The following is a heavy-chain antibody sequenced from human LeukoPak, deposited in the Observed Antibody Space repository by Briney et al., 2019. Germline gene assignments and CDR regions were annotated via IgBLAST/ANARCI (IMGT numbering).Heavy chain of an antibody. CDR2: ISGSGGST. D-gene: IGHD6-13*01. Sequence: GGSLRLSCAASGFTFSSYSMNWVRQAPGKGLEWVSAISGSGGSTYYADSVKGRFTISRDNSKNTLYLQMNSLRAEDTAVYYCAKADSNSSPVFDYWGQGTLVTVSS. CDR3: AKADSNSSPVFDY. J-gene: IGHJ4*02. CDR1: GFTFSSYS. V-gene: IGHV3-23*01.